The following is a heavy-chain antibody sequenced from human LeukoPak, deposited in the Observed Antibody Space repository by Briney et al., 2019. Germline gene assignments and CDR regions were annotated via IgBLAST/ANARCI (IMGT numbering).Heavy chain of an antibody. CDR1: GGSISSYY. V-gene: IGHV4-59*01. Sequence: PSETLSLTCTVSGGSISSYYWTWIRQPPGKRLEGIGYIYYRGSTDSNPSLKSRVTISVDTSKNRFSLKLRSVTAADTAVYYCARWASSGWAYYFDYWGQGTLVTVSS. D-gene: IGHD6-19*01. CDR2: IYYRGST. CDR3: ARWASSGWAYYFDY. J-gene: IGHJ4*02.